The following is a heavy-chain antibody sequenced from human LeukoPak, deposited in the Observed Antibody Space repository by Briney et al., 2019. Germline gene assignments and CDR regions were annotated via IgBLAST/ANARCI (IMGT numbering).Heavy chain of an antibody. CDR2: ISGRGGST. D-gene: IGHD3-22*01. CDR3: AKVGYDSSGILDY. J-gene: IGHJ4*02. V-gene: IGHV3-23*01. CDR1: GFTFSSYA. Sequence: GGSLSLSCAASGFTFSSYAMSWVRQAPGKGLEGVSAISGRGGSTYYADSVHRRFTISRDTSKNTLYLQMHSLRAEDTAVYYCAKVGYDSSGILDYWGQGTLVTVSS.